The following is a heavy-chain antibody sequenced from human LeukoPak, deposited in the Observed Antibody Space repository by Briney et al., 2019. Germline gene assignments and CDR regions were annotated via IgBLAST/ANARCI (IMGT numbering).Heavy chain of an antibody. CDR2: VSTSSHYF. CDR3: VRETTWTLDS. J-gene: IGHJ5*01. Sequence: PGGSLRLSCAASGFTLSNYNMNWVRQAPGKGLEWVSSVSTSSHYFYYADSVKGRFTISRDNAKNSLYLQMNSLRAEDTAVYYCVRETTWTLDSWGQGTLVTVSS. V-gene: IGHV3-21*01. CDR1: GFTLSNYN. D-gene: IGHD4-17*01.